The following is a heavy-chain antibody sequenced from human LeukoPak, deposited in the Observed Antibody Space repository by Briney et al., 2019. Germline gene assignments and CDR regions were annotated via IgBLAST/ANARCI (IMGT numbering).Heavy chain of an antibody. D-gene: IGHD2-21*02. CDR1: GGSISSSSYY. J-gene: IGHJ4*02. CDR3: ARQASIVVVTAPGFDY. Sequence: SETLSHTCTVSGGSISSSSYYWGWIRQPPGKGLEWIGSIYYSGSTYYNPSLKSRVTISVDTSKNQFSLKLSSVTAADPAVYYCARQASIVVVTAPGFDYWGQGTLVTVSS. V-gene: IGHV4-39*01. CDR2: IYYSGST.